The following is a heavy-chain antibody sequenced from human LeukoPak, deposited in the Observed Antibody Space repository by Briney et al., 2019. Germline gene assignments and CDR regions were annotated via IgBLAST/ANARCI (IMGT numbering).Heavy chain of an antibody. CDR3: ARSLGLWFGEHNWFDP. D-gene: IGHD3-10*01. CDR1: GGSISSSSYS. CDR2: IYYSGNT. V-gene: IGHV4-39*07. J-gene: IGHJ5*02. Sequence: SETLSLTCTVSGGSISSSSYSWAWIRQPPGKGLEWIGSIYYSGNTYYKSSLKSRVTIAVDTSKNQFSLKLSSVTAADTAVYYCARSLGLWFGEHNWFDPWGQGTLVTVSS.